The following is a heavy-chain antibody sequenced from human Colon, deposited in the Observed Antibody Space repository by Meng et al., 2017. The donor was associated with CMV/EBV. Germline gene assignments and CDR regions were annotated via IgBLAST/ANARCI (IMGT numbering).Heavy chain of an antibody. D-gene: IGHD5-12*01. J-gene: IGHJ4*02. CDR2: IYDRGRP. Sequence: SETLSLTCTVSGDSMTLYYWTWIRQSPGKGLEFIGNIYDRGRPSYESSLQSRVTISQDASTTQFSLKLRSVTAADTAIYYCARDSRGFLDYWGQGILVTVSS. CDR1: GDSMTLYY. V-gene: IGHV4-59*01. CDR3: ARDSRGFLDY.